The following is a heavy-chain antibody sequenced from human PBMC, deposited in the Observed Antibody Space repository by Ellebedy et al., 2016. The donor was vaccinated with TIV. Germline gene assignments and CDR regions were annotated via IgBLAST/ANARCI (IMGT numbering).Heavy chain of an antibody. V-gene: IGHV3-48*02. J-gene: IGHJ6*02. CDR1: GFTFSSYS. D-gene: IGHD6-19*01. CDR3: ARDCIAVAGRYGMGV. Sequence: GESLKISXAASGFTFSSYSMNWVRQAPGKGLEWVSYISSSSSTIYYADSVKGRFTISRDNAKNSLYLQMNSLRDEDTAVYYCARDCIAVAGRYGMGVWGQGTTVTVSS. CDR2: ISSSSSTI.